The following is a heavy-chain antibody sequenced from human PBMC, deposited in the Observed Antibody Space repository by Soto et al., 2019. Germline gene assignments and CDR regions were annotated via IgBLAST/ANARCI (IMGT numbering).Heavy chain of an antibody. CDR1: GFTFGNYA. J-gene: IGHJ3*01. CDR3: AKSLVTPSDAFDL. D-gene: IGHD2-21*02. Sequence: PGGSLRLSCAASGFTFGNYAMNWVRQAPGKGLEWISSISDPGTSTYYANSVKGPFSMSRDNSKNTLFLQMNRLRADDTAVYFCAKSLVTPSDAFDLWGRGTLGTVSS. V-gene: IGHV3-23*01. CDR2: ISDPGTST.